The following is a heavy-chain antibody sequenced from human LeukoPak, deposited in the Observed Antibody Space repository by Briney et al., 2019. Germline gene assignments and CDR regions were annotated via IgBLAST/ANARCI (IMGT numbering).Heavy chain of an antibody. V-gene: IGHV4-34*01. CDR2: INHSGST. Sequence: PGGSLRLSCAASGFTFSSNAMSWVRQAPGKGLEWIGEINHSGSTNYNPSLKSRVTISVDTSKNQFSLKVRSVTAADRAVYYCARGRSSIAVAGTPYYYYCMDVWGKGTTVTVSS. CDR1: GFTFSSNA. J-gene: IGHJ6*03. D-gene: IGHD6-19*01. CDR3: ARGRSSIAVAGTPYYYYCMDV.